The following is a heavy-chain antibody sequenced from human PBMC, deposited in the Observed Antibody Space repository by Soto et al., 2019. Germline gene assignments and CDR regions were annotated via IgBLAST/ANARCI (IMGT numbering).Heavy chain of an antibody. CDR2: ISGSGGST. CDR1: GFTFSSYA. D-gene: IGHD1-26*01. CDR3: AKFKVALELTDYFDY. V-gene: IGHV3-23*01. J-gene: IGHJ4*02. Sequence: EVQLLESGGGLVQPGGFLRLYCAASGFTFSSYAMSWVRQAPGKGLEWVSAISGSGGSTYYADSVKGRFTISRDNSKNTLYLQMNSLRAEDTAVYYCAKFKVALELTDYFDYWGQGTLVTVSS.